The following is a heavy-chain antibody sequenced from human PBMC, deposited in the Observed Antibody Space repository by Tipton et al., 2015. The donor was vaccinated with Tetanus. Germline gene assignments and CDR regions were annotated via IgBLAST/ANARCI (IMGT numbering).Heavy chain of an antibody. J-gene: IGHJ4*02. CDR3: AREDGLGLTAVTSLGAY. D-gene: IGHD4-17*01. V-gene: IGHV4-30-4*01. CDR2: IYYSGSN. Sequence: TLSLTCTVSGGSISSGDYYWSWIRQPPGKGLEWIGYIYYSGSNYYNPSLKSRVTTSEDTTKDQFSLKLSSVTAADTAVYYCAREDGLGLTAVTSLGAYWGRGSRASGSS. CDR1: GGSISSGDYY.